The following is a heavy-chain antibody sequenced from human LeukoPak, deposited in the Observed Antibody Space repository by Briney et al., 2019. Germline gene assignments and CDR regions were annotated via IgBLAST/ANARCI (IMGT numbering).Heavy chain of an antibody. Sequence: PGGSLRLSCAASGFTFDTYAIHWVRRVPGKGLEWVSLISGDGGVTYYADSVKGRFTISRDNSKDSVYLQMNSLRTEDTGLYFCTKAESGSPPDGFYIWGQGTMVTVSS. CDR1: GFTFDTYA. CDR3: TKAESGSPPDGFYI. J-gene: IGHJ3*02. D-gene: IGHD1-26*01. CDR2: ISGDGGVT. V-gene: IGHV3-43*02.